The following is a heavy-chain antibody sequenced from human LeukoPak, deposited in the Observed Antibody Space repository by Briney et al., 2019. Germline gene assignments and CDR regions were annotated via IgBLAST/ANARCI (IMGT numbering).Heavy chain of an antibody. J-gene: IGHJ5*02. Sequence: GGSLRLSCAASGFTFSSYSMNWVRQAPGKGLEWVSAISGSGGSTYYADSVKGRFTISRDNSKNTLYLQMNSLRAEDTAVYYCAKGRTTVNWFDPWGQGTLVTVSS. V-gene: IGHV3-23*01. D-gene: IGHD4-11*01. CDR1: GFTFSSYS. CDR2: ISGSGGST. CDR3: AKGRTTVNWFDP.